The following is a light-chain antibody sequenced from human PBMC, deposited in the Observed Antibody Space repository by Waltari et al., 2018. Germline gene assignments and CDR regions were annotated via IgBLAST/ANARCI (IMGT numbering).Light chain of an antibody. Sequence: NFMLTQPHSVSESPGKTVTISCTRSSGSFASNYVQWYQLRPGSAPTTVIYEDNQRPSGVPDRFAGSIDSSSNSAALTISGLKTEDEADYYCQSDDGNTWVFGGGTKLTVL. J-gene: IGLJ3*02. V-gene: IGLV6-57*03. CDR1: SGSFASNY. CDR3: QSDDGNTWV. CDR2: EDN.